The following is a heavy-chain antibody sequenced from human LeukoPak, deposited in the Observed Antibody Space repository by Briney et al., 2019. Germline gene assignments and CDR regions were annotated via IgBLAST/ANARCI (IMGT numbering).Heavy chain of an antibody. J-gene: IGHJ3*02. D-gene: IGHD2-15*01. Sequence: ASVTLSFTASGYTFTIYGISWVRHAPGQGPEWMGWMSAYNGNTTYAQKLQGRVTMTTDTSTSTAYMELRSLRSDDTAVYYCARGSGWELHDAFDIWGQGTMVTVSS. CDR2: MSAYNGNT. CDR3: ARGSGWELHDAFDI. CDR1: GYTFTIYG. V-gene: IGHV1-18*01.